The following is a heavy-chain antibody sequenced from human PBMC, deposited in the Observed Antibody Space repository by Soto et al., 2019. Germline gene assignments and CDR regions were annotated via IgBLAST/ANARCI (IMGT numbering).Heavy chain of an antibody. CDR3: ARDSSGVTYRAPADS. CDR2: LGAADDP. V-gene: IGHV3-13*05. Sequence: GGSLRLSCAASSFTLIAYDMHWVRQPNGKGLEWVSALGAADDPYYLGSVKGRFTISRENAKNSLYLQMNNLRAGDTAVYYCARDSSGVTYRAPADSWGQGTLVTVSS. CDR1: SFTLIAYD. D-gene: IGHD3-10*01. J-gene: IGHJ5*02.